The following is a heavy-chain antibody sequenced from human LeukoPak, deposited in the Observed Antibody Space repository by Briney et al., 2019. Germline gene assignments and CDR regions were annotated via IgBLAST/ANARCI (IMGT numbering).Heavy chain of an antibody. CDR2: IYPRDDST. CDR3: ARDQEGFDY. J-gene: IGHJ4*02. CDR1: GYTFTNNY. Sequence: ASVKVSCKASGYTFTNNYLHWVRQAPGQGLEWMGMIYPRDDSTSYAQKFQGRVTVTRDTSTSTVHMELSGLRSEDTAVYYCARDQEGFDYWGQGTLVTVSS. V-gene: IGHV1-46*01.